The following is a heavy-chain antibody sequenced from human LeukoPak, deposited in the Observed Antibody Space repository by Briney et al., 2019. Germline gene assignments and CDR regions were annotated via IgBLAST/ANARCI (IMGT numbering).Heavy chain of an antibody. CDR3: VNNLLWFGKLLSSFDI. Sequence: PGGSLRLSCSASGFTLSSYAMDWVRQAPGKGLEYVSAISSNGGSTYYADSVKGRFTISRDNSKNTLYLQMSSLRAEDTAVYYCVNNLLWFGKLLSSFDIWGQGTMVAVSS. D-gene: IGHD3-10*01. V-gene: IGHV3-64D*06. CDR1: GFTLSSYA. J-gene: IGHJ3*02. CDR2: ISSNGGST.